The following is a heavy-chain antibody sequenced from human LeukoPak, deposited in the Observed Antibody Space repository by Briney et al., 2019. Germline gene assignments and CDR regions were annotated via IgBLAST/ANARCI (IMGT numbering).Heavy chain of an antibody. CDR3: ARDRGSSGPLYYFDY. J-gene: IGHJ4*02. Sequence: GGSLRLSCAASGFSFSSYAMHWVRQAPGKGLEYVSTISNNGGSTKYANSVKGRFTISRDNAKNSLYLQMNSLRAEDTAVYYCARDRGSSGPLYYFDYWGQGTLVTVSS. CDR2: ISNNGGST. V-gene: IGHV3-64*01. CDR1: GFSFSSYA. D-gene: IGHD3-22*01.